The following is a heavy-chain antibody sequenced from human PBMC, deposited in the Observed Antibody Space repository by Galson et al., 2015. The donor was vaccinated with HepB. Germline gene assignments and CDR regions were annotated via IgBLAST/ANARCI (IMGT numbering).Heavy chain of an antibody. Sequence: SLRLSCAASGLTFSDYYMSWIRQAPGKGLEWLSYISASTIYTNYADSVKGRFTASRDNAKNSLNLQMNSLRAEDTAVYYCARVADADYGDHTHFDSWGQGTLVTVSS. CDR2: ISASTIYT. J-gene: IGHJ4*02. V-gene: IGHV3-11*06. CDR1: GLTFSDYY. D-gene: IGHD4-17*01. CDR3: ARVADADYGDHTHFDS.